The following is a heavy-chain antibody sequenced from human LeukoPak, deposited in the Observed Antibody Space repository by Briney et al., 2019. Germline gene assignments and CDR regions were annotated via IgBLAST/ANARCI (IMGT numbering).Heavy chain of an antibody. CDR3: ARTTMVRGTYYMDV. V-gene: IGHV4-59*01. CDR1: GGSISSYY. J-gene: IGHJ6*03. D-gene: IGHD3-10*01. Sequence: SETLSLTCTVSGGSISSYYWSWIRQPPGKGLEWIGYVYYSGSTNYKPSLKSRVTISVDTSKNQFSLKLSSVTAADTAVYYCARTTMVRGTYYMDVWGKGTTVTISS. CDR2: VYYSGST.